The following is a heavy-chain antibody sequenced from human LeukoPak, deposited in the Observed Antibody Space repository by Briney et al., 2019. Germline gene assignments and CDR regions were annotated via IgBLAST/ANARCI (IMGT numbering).Heavy chain of an antibody. Sequence: GGSLRLSCAASGFTFSSYGMHWVRQAPGKGLEWVAVISYDGSNKYYADSVKGRFTISRDNSKNTLSLQMNSLQTEDTAIYNCVTSPDSAWHQFDFWGQGTLVTVSS. D-gene: IGHD6-19*01. CDR3: VTSPDSAWHQFDF. J-gene: IGHJ4*02. CDR1: GFTFSSYG. CDR2: ISYDGSNK. V-gene: IGHV3-30*03.